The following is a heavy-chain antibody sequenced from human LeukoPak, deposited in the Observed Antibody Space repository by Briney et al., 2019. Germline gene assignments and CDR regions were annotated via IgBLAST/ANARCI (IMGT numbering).Heavy chain of an antibody. Sequence: ASVKVSCTASGYTFTSYGISWVRQAPGQGLEWMGWISAYNGNTNYAQKLQGRVTMTTDTSTSTAYMELRSLRSDDTAVYYCARERIDCSGGSCYFIYYYGMDVWGQGTTVTVSS. V-gene: IGHV1-18*01. CDR2: ISAYNGNT. D-gene: IGHD2-15*01. J-gene: IGHJ6*02. CDR1: GYTFTSYG. CDR3: ARERIDCSGGSCYFIYYYGMDV.